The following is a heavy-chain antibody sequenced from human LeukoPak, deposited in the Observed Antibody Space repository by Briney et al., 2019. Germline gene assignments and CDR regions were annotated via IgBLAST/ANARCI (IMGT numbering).Heavy chain of an antibody. D-gene: IGHD3-22*01. CDR2: ISGSGGST. CDR1: GFTFSSYA. J-gene: IGHJ4*02. V-gene: IGHV3-23*01. Sequence: PGGSLRLSCAASGFTFSSYAMSWVRQAPGKGLEWVSAISGSGGSTYYADSVKGRFTISRDNSKNTLYLQMNSLRAEDTAVYYCAKDQMYYYDSSGYYYFDYWGQGTLVTVSS. CDR3: AKDQMYYYDSSGYYYFDY.